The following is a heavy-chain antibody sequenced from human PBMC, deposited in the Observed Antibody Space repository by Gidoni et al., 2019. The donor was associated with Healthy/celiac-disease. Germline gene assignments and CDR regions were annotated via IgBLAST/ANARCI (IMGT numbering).Heavy chain of an antibody. CDR3: ARNPSTVTAFDY. V-gene: IGHV3-30-3*01. CDR2: ISYDGSNK. CDR1: GFTFSSYA. J-gene: IGHJ4*02. Sequence: QVQLVESGGGVVQPGRSLRLSFAASGFTFSSYAMHWVRQAPGKGLEWVAVISYDGSNKYYADSVKGRFTISRDNSKNTLYLQMNSLRAEDTAVYYCARNPSTVTAFDYWGQGTLVTVSS. D-gene: IGHD4-17*01.